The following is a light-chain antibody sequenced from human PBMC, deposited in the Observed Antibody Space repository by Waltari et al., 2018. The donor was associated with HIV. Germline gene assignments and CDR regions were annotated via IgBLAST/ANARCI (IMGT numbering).Light chain of an antibody. CDR3: AAWDDSLNAWV. CDR1: SSNIGSNI. CDR2: SNN. J-gene: IGLJ3*02. V-gene: IGLV1-44*01. Sequence: QSVLTQPPSASGTPGQRVSISCSGSSSNIGSNIVKCYHQLPGTAPKLLIYSNNHRPAGFPGRFSGSKSGTSASLASSGLQSEDEADYYCAAWDDSLNAWVFGGGTKLTVL.